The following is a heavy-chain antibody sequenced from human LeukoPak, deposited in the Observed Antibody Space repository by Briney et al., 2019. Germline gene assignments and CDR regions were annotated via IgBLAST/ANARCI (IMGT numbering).Heavy chain of an antibody. J-gene: IGHJ6*03. CDR3: ARHRGSVFEGYMDV. Sequence: GGSLRLSCAAAGLTFSSYDMYWVRQAPGKGLEWVAYISASGSTIDYADSVKGRFTISRDTSKNTLFLEMGSLTTKEPAVYYCARHRGSVFEGYMDVWGKGTAVTVSS. CDR2: ISASGSTI. CDR1: GLTFSSYD. V-gene: IGHV3-48*03. D-gene: IGHD2-8*01.